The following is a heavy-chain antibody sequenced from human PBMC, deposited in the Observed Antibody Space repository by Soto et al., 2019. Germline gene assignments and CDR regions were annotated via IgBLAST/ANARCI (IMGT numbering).Heavy chain of an antibody. CDR1: GYTFTSYA. D-gene: IGHD1-26*01. V-gene: IGHV1-3*01. CDR2: INAGNGNT. CDR3: ARGASPLIDY. J-gene: IGHJ4*02. Sequence: QVQLVQSGAEVKKPGASVKVSCKASGYTFTSYAMHWVRKAPAQRLEWMGWINAGNGNTKYSQKFQGRVTIIRDTSARTSYMGRISLRSEDTSVYYCARGASPLIDYCVQGSLVTVSS.